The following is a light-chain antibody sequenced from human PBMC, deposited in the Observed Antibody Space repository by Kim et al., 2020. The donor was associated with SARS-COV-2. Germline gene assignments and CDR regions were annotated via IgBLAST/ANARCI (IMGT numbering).Light chain of an antibody. Sequence: VSPGERATLSCRASQSVSSSLAWYQQKPGQAPRLLIYGASTRATGIPARFSGSGSETEFTLTISSLQSEDFAVYYCHQYNNWPLTFGGGTKVDIK. J-gene: IGKJ4*01. V-gene: IGKV3-15*01. CDR2: GAS. CDR1: QSVSSS. CDR3: HQYNNWPLT.